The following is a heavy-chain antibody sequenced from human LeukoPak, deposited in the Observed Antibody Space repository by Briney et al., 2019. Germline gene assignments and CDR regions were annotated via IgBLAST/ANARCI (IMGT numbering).Heavy chain of an antibody. Sequence: ASVKVSCKASGYTFTSYGISWVRQAPGQGLEWVGWISAYSGNTNYAQNLQGRVTMTTDTSTRTAYMELRSLRSDDTALYYCARGYTATGSWYFDLWGRGTLVSVSS. CDR3: ARGYTATGSWYFDL. V-gene: IGHV1-18*01. CDR2: ISAYSGNT. D-gene: IGHD1-1*01. CDR1: GYTFTSYG. J-gene: IGHJ2*01.